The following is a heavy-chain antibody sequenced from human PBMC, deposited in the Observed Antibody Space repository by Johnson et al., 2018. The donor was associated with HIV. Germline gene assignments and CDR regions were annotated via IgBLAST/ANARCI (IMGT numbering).Heavy chain of an antibody. J-gene: IGHJ3*02. CDR2: MSYDGSSK. V-gene: IGHV3-30*04. D-gene: IGHD3-3*01. Sequence: QEQLVEYGGGVVQPGRSLRLSCAASGFTFSSYAMHWVRQAPGKGLEWVAVMSYDGSSKYYADSVKGRFTISRDNSRNTLYLQMNSLRAEDTAVYYCARDQAIFGVVLASDAFDIWGQGTMVTVSS. CDR3: ARDQAIFGVVLASDAFDI. CDR1: GFTFSSYA.